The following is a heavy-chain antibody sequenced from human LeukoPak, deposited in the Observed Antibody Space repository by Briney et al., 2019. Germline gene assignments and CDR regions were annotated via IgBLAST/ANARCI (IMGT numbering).Heavy chain of an antibody. V-gene: IGHV4-59*08. J-gene: IGHJ2*01. D-gene: IGHD5-18*01. Sequence: SETLSLTCTVSGGSISSYYWSWIRQPPGKGLEWIGYIYYSGSTNYNPSLKSRVTISVDTSKNQFSLKLSSVTAADTAVYYCASNSFTTTRAYSYVVPRYWYFDLWGRGTLVTVSS. CDR3: ASNSFTTTRAYSYVVPRYWYFDL. CDR2: IYYSGST. CDR1: GGSISSYY.